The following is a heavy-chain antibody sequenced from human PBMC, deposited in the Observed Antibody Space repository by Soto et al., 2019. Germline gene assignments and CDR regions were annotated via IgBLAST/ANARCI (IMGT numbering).Heavy chain of an antibody. Sequence: PSETLSLTCTVSGGSISSYYWSWIRQPPGKGLEWIGYIYYSGSTNYNPSLKSRVTISVDTSKNQFSLKLSSVTAADTAVYYWARDDRGQPDFWGQATLVTLSS. J-gene: IGHJ4*02. CDR1: GGSISSYY. D-gene: IGHD3-10*01. CDR3: ARDDRGQPDF. V-gene: IGHV4-59*01. CDR2: IYYSGST.